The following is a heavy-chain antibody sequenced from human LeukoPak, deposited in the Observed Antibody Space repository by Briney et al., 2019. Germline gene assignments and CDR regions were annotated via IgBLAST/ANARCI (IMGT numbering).Heavy chain of an antibody. CDR3: AKDLNYYGSGSYLY. CDR2: IRYDGSNK. CDR1: GFTFSSYG. Sequence: PGGSLRLSCAASGFTFSSYGMHWVRQAPGKGLEWVAFIRYDGSNKYYADSVKGRFTISRDNSKNTLYLQMNSLRVEDTAVYYCAKDLNYYGSGSYLYWGQGILVTVSS. J-gene: IGHJ4*02. D-gene: IGHD3-10*01. V-gene: IGHV3-30*02.